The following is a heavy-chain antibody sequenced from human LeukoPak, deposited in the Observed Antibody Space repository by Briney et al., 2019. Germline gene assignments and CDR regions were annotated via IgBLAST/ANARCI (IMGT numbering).Heavy chain of an antibody. D-gene: IGHD2-2*01. V-gene: IGHV1-69*13. J-gene: IGHJ3*02. Sequence: SVKVSCKASGGTFSSYAISWVRQAPGQGLEWMGGIIPIFGTANYAQKFQGRVTITADESTSTAYMELSSLRSEDTAVYYCARGQDIVVVPAASSLPLPSHDAFDIWGQGTMVTVSS. CDR1: GGTFSSYA. CDR3: ARGQDIVVVPAASSLPLPSHDAFDI. CDR2: IIPIFGTA.